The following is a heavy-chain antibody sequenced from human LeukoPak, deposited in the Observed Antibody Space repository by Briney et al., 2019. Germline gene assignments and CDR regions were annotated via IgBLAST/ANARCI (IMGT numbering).Heavy chain of an antibody. D-gene: IGHD2-15*01. Sequence: SETLSLTCAVYGGSFSGYYWSWIRQPPGKGLEWIGEINHSGSTNYNPSLKSRVTISVDTSKNQFSLKLSSVTAADTAVYYCARNLVVVAARYYGMDVWGQGTTVTVSS. CDR3: ARNLVVVAARYYGMDV. V-gene: IGHV4-34*01. CDR2: INHSGST. CDR1: GGSFSGYY. J-gene: IGHJ6*02.